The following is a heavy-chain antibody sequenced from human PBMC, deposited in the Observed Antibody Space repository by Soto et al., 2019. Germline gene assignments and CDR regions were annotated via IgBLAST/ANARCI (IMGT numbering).Heavy chain of an antibody. D-gene: IGHD1-26*01. CDR1: GDTFSSYA. Sequence: QVQLVQSGAEVKKPGSSVKVSCKASGDTFSSYAISWVRQAPGQGLEWMGGIIPIFGTANYAQKFQGRVTITADESTSTAYMELSSLRSEDTAVYYCASRVLSVGATGPPYYWGQGTLVTVSS. CDR3: ASRVLSVGATGPPYY. CDR2: IIPIFGTA. J-gene: IGHJ4*02. V-gene: IGHV1-69*01.